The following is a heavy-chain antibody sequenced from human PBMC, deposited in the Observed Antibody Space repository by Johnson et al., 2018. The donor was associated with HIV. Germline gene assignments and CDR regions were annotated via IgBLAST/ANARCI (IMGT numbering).Heavy chain of an antibody. CDR3: AKDQGKAVAAPDAFDI. Sequence: VQLVESGGGVVQPGRSLRLSCAASGFTFSSYAMSWVRQAPGKGLEWVSGISGSGGSTYYADSVTGRFTISRYNSKNTLYLQMTSLRAEDTAVYYFAKDQGKAVAAPDAFDIWGQGTMVTVSS. J-gene: IGHJ3*02. CDR2: ISGSGGST. D-gene: IGHD6-19*01. V-gene: IGHV3-23*04. CDR1: GFTFSSYA.